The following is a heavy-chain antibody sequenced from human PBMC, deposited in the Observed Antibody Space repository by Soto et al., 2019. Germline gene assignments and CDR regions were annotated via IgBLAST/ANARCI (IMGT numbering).Heavy chain of an antibody. CDR2: IYYSGST. V-gene: IGHV4-59*01. Sequence: KPSETLSLTCAVYGGSFSGYYWSWIRQPPGKGLEWIGYIYYSGSTNYNPSLKSRVTISVDTSKNQFSLKLSSVTAADTAVYYCARGYYDSSGYYYGFDYWGQGTLVTVSS. CDR1: GGSFSGYY. CDR3: ARGYYDSSGYYYGFDY. J-gene: IGHJ4*02. D-gene: IGHD3-22*01.